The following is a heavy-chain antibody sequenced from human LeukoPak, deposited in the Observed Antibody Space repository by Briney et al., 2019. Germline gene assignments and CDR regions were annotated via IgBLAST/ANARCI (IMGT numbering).Heavy chain of an antibody. J-gene: IGHJ4*02. CDR3: ARLEWGSRGSGSLDY. CDR2: IYYSGNT. Sequence: SETLSLTCTVSGGSISSTSYYWGWIRQSPGKGLEWIGSIYYSGNTYYNPSLKSRVTLSVDTSKNQFSLTLSSVTAADTAVYYCARLEWGSRGSGSLDYWGQGTLVTVSS. CDR1: GGSISSTSYY. V-gene: IGHV4-39*01. D-gene: IGHD6-25*01.